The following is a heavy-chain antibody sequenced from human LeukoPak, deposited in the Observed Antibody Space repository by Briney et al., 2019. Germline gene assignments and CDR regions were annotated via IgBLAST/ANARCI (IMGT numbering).Heavy chain of an antibody. CDR1: GYTFTSYD. CDR3: ARDSRNYDYGDSYYMDV. V-gene: IGHV1-2*02. J-gene: IGHJ6*03. D-gene: IGHD4-17*01. CDR2: INPNSGGT. Sequence: ASVKVSCKASGYTFTSYDINWVRQAPGQGLEWMGWINPNSGGTNYAQKFQGRVTMTRDTSISTAYMELSRLRSDDTAVYYCARDSRNYDYGDSYYMDVWGKGTTVTISS.